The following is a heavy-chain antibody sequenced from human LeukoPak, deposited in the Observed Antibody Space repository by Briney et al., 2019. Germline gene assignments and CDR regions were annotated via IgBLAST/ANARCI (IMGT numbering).Heavy chain of an antibody. CDR2: VSISVTST. D-gene: IGHD3-9*01. CDR3: AKDPYDIRNYMEV. J-gene: IGHJ6*03. V-gene: IGHV3-23*01. CDR1: GFTFSSYA. Sequence: GGSLRLSCTASGFTFSSYAINWVRQAPGKGLEWVAVVSISVTSTYYADSVKGRFTISRDNSNNTVYLQMNSLRVEDTAVYYCAKDPYDIRNYMEVWGKGTTVTVSS.